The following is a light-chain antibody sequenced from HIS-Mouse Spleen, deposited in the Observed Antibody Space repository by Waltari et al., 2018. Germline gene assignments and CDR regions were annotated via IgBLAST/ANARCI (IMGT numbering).Light chain of an antibody. J-gene: IGLJ3*02. Sequence: QPSSVSGSPGLPVTIPCTVPTSDVGGYNYVTWYQQQPGKAPKLMIYDVSKRPSGVPDRFSGSKSGNTASLTISGLQAEDEADYYCCSYAGSYTYWVFGGGTKLTVL. CDR3: CSYAGSYTYWV. CDR2: DVS. CDR1: TSDVGGYNY. V-gene: IGLV2-11*01.